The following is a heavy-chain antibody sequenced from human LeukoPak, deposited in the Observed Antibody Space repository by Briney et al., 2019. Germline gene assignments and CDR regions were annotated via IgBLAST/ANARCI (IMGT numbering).Heavy chain of an antibody. J-gene: IGHJ6*03. V-gene: IGHV3-20*04. CDR1: GFTFSSCG. Sequence: GGSLRLSCAASGFTFSSCGMSWVRQAPGKGLEWVSKINWNGGSTGYADSVRGRFTISRDNAKNSLYLELNSLTAEDTAVYYCARDRALVSMVRGVMGYFYYYMDVWGKGTTVTISS. CDR3: ARDRALVSMVRGVMGYFYYYMDV. D-gene: IGHD3-10*01. CDR2: INWNGGST.